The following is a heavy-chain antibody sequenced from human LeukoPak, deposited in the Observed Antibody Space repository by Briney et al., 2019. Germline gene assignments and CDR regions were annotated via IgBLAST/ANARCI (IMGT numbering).Heavy chain of an antibody. CDR1: GDSISSSSYY. Sequence: SETLSLTCTVSGDSISSSSYYWGWIRQPPGKGLEWIGIINFSGATYYNPSLQSRVSISVDTSKNQFSLKLSSVTAADTAVYYCARAKQWLVRPFDYWGQGTLVTVSS. CDR2: INFSGAT. D-gene: IGHD6-19*01. CDR3: ARAKQWLVRPFDY. J-gene: IGHJ4*02. V-gene: IGHV4-39*07.